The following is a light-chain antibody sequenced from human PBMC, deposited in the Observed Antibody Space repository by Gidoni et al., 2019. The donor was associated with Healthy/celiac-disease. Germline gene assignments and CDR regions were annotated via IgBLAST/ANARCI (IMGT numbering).Light chain of an antibody. CDR3: QQRSNWPPGST. CDR2: DAS. Sequence: EIVLTQSPATLSLSPGERATLSCRASQSVSSYLAWYQQKPGQAPRLLLYDASNRATGIPARFSGSGSGTDFTLTISSLEPEDFAVYYCQQRSNWPPGSTFGQGTKVEIK. J-gene: IGKJ1*01. V-gene: IGKV3-11*01. CDR1: QSVSSY.